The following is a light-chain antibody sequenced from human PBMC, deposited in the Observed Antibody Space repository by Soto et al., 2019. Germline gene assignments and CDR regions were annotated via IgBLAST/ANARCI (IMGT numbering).Light chain of an antibody. V-gene: IGKV1-5*03. CDR1: QSINKW. CDR2: EAS. CDR3: QQYSTFPVT. Sequence: DIQMTQSPSTLSASVGDRVTITCRASQSINKWLAWFQQRPGEAPKVLTYEASNLERGVPSRFSGSGSGTEFTLTISSLQPDDFATYYCQQYSTFPVTFGQGTRMEIK. J-gene: IGKJ5*01.